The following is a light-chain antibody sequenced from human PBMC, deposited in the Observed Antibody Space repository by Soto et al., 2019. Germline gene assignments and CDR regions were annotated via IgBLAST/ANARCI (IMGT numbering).Light chain of an antibody. CDR3: QHYESYPWT. V-gene: IGKV1-5*03. Sequence: DIQMTQSPSTLSASVGDRVTITCRASQSISDWLAWFQQKPGKAPKLLIYKTSSLESGVPSRFSGSGSGTEFTLSISSLQPDDFATYYCQHYESYPWTFGQGTKVEIK. CDR1: QSISDW. J-gene: IGKJ1*01. CDR2: KTS.